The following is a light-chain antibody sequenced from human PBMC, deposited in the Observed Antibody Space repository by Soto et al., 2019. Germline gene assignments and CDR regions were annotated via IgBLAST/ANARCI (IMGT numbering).Light chain of an antibody. CDR2: DAY. V-gene: IGKV3-11*01. CDR1: KSIINY. Sequence: EIVLTQSPATLSLSPGERATLSCRASKSIINYLGWYQKKPGQAPRLLIYDAYNRATGIPARFSASGAWTDFTRTISSLEPNDFAIDYCHQRSDWPITFGQGTRLEIK. CDR3: HQRSDWPIT. J-gene: IGKJ5*01.